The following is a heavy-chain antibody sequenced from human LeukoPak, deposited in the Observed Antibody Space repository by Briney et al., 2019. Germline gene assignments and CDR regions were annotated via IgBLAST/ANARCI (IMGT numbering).Heavy chain of an antibody. CDR1: GYSFPAYW. CDR3: ARRRVGGSGSYSFDY. Sequence: NPGESLKISCKGSGYSFPAYWIDWVRQMPGKGLEWMGVIYPGDSDTKYSPSFQGQVTMSADKSINTAYLQWSSLKASDTAMYFCARRRVGGSGSYSFDYWGQGTLVTVSS. CDR2: IYPGDSDT. J-gene: IGHJ4*02. V-gene: IGHV5-51*01. D-gene: IGHD3-10*01.